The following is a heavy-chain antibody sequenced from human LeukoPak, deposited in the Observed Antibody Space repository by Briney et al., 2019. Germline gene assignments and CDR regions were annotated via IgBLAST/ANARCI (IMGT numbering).Heavy chain of an antibody. J-gene: IGHJ4*02. V-gene: IGHV3-74*01. D-gene: IGHD6-13*01. Sequence: GGSLRLSCAASGFTLSSYWMHWVRQAPGKGLVWVSRINSDGSTTTYADSVKGRFTISRDNAKNTLYLQMNSLRAEDTAVYYCARGRATAGSYFDYWGQGTLVTVSS. CDR1: GFTLSSYW. CDR3: ARGRATAGSYFDY. CDR2: INSDGSTT.